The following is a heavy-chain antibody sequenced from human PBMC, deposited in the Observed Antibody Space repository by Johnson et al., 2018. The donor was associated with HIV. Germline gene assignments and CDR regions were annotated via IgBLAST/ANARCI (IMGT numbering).Heavy chain of an antibody. CDR1: GFTFSSHA. D-gene: IGHD2-21*01. Sequence: QVQLVESGGGVVQPGRSLRLSCAASGFTFSSHAMHWVRQAPGKGLDWVAVISDDGSNEYYADSVKGRFTISRDNAKNPLFLQMNSLRAEDTAMYFCARGGPFHAFDIWGHGTTVTVSS. CDR2: ISDDGSNE. J-gene: IGHJ3*02. V-gene: IGHV3-30*04. CDR3: ARGGPFHAFDI.